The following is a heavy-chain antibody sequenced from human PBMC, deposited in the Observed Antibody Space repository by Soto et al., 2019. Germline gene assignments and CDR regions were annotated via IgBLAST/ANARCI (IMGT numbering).Heavy chain of an antibody. D-gene: IGHD3-16*01. CDR2: IYPGDSDT. CDR3: ARHLYSYRWMGAFDI. CDR1: GYSFTSYW. J-gene: IGHJ3*02. Sequence: GESLKISCKGSGYSFTSYWIGWVRQMPGKGLEWMGIIYPGDSDTRYSPSFQGQVTISADKSISTAYLQWSSLKASDTTMYYCARHLYSYRWMGAFDIWGQGTMVTVSS. V-gene: IGHV5-51*01.